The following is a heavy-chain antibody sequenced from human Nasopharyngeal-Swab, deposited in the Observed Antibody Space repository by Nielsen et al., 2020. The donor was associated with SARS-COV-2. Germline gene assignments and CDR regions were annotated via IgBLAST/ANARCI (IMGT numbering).Heavy chain of an antibody. CDR2: TYYRSKWYN. D-gene: IGHD4-17*01. CDR3: ARARGAYGDYYYYYYTDV. V-gene: IGHV6-1*01. Sequence: WIRQSSSRGLEWLGRTYYRSKWYNDYAVSVKSRMTINPDTSKNQFSLHLNSVTPEDTAVYYCARARGAYGDYYYYYYTDVWGKGTTVTVSS. J-gene: IGHJ6*03.